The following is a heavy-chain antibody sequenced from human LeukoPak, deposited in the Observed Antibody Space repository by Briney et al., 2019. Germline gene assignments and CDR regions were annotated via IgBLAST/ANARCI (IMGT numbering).Heavy chain of an antibody. J-gene: IGHJ4*02. CDR3: AKKTPGYGDLYYFDY. D-gene: IGHD4-17*01. CDR1: GFTFNQYG. CDR2: ISYDGRNK. Sequence: SGGSLRLSCTASGFTFNQYGMHWVRQAPGKGLERVAVISYDGRNKYYADSVKGRFTISRDNSKNALFLQLNSLTAEDTAVYYCAKKTPGYGDLYYFDYWGQGALVTVSS. V-gene: IGHV3-30*18.